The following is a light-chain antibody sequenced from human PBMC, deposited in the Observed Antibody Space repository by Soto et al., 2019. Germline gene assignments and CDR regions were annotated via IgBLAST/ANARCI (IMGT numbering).Light chain of an antibody. CDR1: SGSVSTSYY. CDR3: ALYMGSGIWV. CDR2: STN. V-gene: IGLV8-61*01. J-gene: IGLJ3*02. Sequence: QTVVTQEPSFSVSPGGTVTLTCGLSSGSVSTSYYPSWYQQTPGQAPRTLIYSTNTRSSGVPDRFSGSILGNKAALTITWAQADDESAYYCALYMGSGIWVFGGGTKLTV.